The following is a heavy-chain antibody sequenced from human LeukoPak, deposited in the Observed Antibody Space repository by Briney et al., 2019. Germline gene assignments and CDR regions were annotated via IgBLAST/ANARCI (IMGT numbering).Heavy chain of an antibody. Sequence: SETLSLTCAVYGGSFSGYYWSWIRQPPGKGLEWIGEINHRGSTNYNPSLKSRVTVSVDTSKNQFSLKLSSVTAADTAVYYCARGRPYYDFWSGYHASFDPWGQGTLVTVSS. J-gene: IGHJ5*02. V-gene: IGHV4-34*01. CDR3: ARGRPYYDFWSGYHASFDP. CDR1: GGSFSGYY. D-gene: IGHD3-3*01. CDR2: INHRGST.